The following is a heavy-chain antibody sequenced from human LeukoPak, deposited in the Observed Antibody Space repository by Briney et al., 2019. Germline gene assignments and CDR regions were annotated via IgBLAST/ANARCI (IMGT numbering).Heavy chain of an antibody. J-gene: IGHJ4*02. Sequence: PSETLSLTCTVSGYSISSGYYWGWIRQPPGKGLEWIGSIYHSGSTYYNPSLKSRVTISVDTSKNQFSLKLSSVTAADTAVYYCARDRRWGIAAAGNVGDYWGQGTLVTVSS. V-gene: IGHV4-38-2*02. CDR1: GYSISSGYY. D-gene: IGHD6-13*01. CDR3: ARDRRWGIAAAGNVGDY. CDR2: IYHSGST.